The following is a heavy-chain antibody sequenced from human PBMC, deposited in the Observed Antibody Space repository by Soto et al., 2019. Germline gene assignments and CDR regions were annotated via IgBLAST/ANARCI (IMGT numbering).Heavy chain of an antibody. CDR2: ISGSGGST. CDR3: TKGRMGNSRSSMKSRFDP. D-gene: IGHD6-6*01. CDR1: GFTFSSYA. J-gene: IGHJ5*02. V-gene: IGHV3-23*01. Sequence: DVQLLESGGGLVQPGGSLRLSCAASGFTFSSYAMSWVRQSPGKGLEGVSAISGSGGSTYYADSVKGLLTISRDNSTIMQNIQMNSLRDEDTAEYYCTKGRMGNSRSSMKSRFDPRVHGTMVTVS.